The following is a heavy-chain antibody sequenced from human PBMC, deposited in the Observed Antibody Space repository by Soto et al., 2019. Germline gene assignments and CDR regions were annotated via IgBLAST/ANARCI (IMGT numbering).Heavy chain of an antibody. CDR2: IYWDDDK. V-gene: IGHV2-5*02. CDR1: GFSLSTSGVG. D-gene: IGHD3-10*01. J-gene: IGHJ5*02. Sequence: QITLKESGPTLVKPTQTLTLTCTFSGFSLSTSGVGVGWIRQPPGKALEWLALIYWDDDKRYSPSLKSRLTITKDTSKNQVVLTMTNMDPVDTATYYCAHRLLWFGRGLSWFDPWGQGTLVTVSS. CDR3: AHRLLWFGRGLSWFDP.